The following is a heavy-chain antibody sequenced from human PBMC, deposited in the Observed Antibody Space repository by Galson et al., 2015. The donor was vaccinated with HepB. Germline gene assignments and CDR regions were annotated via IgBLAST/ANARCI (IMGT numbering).Heavy chain of an antibody. CDR2: ISGYHGHP. V-gene: IGHV1-18*04. Sequence: SVKVSCKASGYTFTSCVISWVRQAPGQGLEWLGRISGYHGHPNYAQNLQNKVTMTTDTSPSTAYLELRRLKSDDTAIYYCARGGTGSAYWGQGTLVTVSS. CDR1: GYTFTSCV. J-gene: IGHJ4*02. D-gene: IGHD6-19*01. CDR3: ARGGTGSAY.